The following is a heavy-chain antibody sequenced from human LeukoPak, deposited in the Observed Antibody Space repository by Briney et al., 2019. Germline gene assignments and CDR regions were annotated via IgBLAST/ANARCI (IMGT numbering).Heavy chain of an antibody. CDR2: IIPIFGTA. V-gene: IGHV1-69*05. D-gene: IGHD2-2*01. Sequence: GSSVKVSCKASGGAFSRYAISWVRQAPGQGLEWMGGIIPIFGTANYAQKFQGRVTNTTDESTSTAYMELSNLRSEDTAVDYCARDRCSSTSCSTGYFDYWGQGTLVTVSS. J-gene: IGHJ4*02. CDR3: ARDRCSSTSCSTGYFDY. CDR1: GGAFSRYA.